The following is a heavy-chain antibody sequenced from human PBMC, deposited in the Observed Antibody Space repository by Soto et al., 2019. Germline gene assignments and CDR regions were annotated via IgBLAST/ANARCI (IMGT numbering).Heavy chain of an antibody. CDR2: MNPNSGNT. V-gene: IGHV1-8*01. D-gene: IGHD2-2*01. Sequence: ASVKVSCKASGYTFTSYAINWVRQATGQGLEWMGWMNPNSGNTGYAQKFQGRVTMTRNTSISTAYMELSSLRSEDTAVYHCVRARRYCSSTSCHGKHNWFDPWG. CDR3: VRARRYCSSTSCHGKHNWFDP. CDR1: GYTFTSYA. J-gene: IGHJ5*02.